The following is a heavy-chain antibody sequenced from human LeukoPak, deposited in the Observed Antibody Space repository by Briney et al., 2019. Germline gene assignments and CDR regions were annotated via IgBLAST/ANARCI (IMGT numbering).Heavy chain of an antibody. Sequence: QPGGSLTLSCAASGLSFSSFAMSWVRQAPARGLEWLSSMKGTGETIYADSVRGRCTLFRDGSRNTVYLQLNNLRVEDTAVYYRARASWVSTADAVRWGQGTVVTVSS. D-gene: IGHD3-16*01. CDR1: GLSFSSFA. J-gene: IGHJ4*02. V-gene: IGHV3-23*01. CDR2: MKGTGET. CDR3: ARASWVSTADAVR.